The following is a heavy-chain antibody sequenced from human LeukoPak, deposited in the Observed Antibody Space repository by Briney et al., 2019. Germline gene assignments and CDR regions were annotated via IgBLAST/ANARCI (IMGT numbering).Heavy chain of an antibody. CDR1: GYTFTSYY. J-gene: IGHJ4*02. D-gene: IGHD3-22*01. V-gene: IGHV1-46*01. CDR2: INPSGGST. CDR3: ATLTKYYYDSSGYSC. Sequence: ASVKVSCKASGYTFTSYYMHWVRQAPGQGLEWMGIINPSGGSTSYAQKFQGRVTMTRDTSTSTVYMELSRLRSEDTAVYYCATLTKYYYDSSGYSCWGQGTLVTVSS.